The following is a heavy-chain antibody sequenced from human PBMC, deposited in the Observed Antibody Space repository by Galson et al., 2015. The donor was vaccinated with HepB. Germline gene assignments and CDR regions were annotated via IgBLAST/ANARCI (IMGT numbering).Heavy chain of an antibody. CDR3: ARTAAVAGYYYYYYMDV. CDR1: GGTFSSYA. CDR2: IIPILGIA. J-gene: IGHJ6*03. V-gene: IGHV1-69*10. D-gene: IGHD6-19*01. Sequence: SVKVSCKASGGTFSSYAISWVRQAPGQGLEWMGGIIPILGIANYAQKFQGRVTITADKSTSTAYMELSSLRSEDTAVYYCARTAAVAGYYYYYYMDVWGKGTTVTVSS.